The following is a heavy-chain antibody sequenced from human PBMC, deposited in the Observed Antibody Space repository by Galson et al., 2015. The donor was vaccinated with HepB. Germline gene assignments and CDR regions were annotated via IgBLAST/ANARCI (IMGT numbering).Heavy chain of an antibody. Sequence: SLRLSCAASGFTFSTYDMHWVRQVTGKGLEWVSGIGTGGDTYYPGSVKGRFTISRENAKNSLYLQMNSLRAGDTAVYYCARDPHKEGVYLDLWGRGTLVIVSS. CDR1: GFTFSTYD. CDR3: ARDPHKEGVYLDL. CDR2: IGTGGDT. J-gene: IGHJ2*01. D-gene: IGHD2-21*01. V-gene: IGHV3-13*01.